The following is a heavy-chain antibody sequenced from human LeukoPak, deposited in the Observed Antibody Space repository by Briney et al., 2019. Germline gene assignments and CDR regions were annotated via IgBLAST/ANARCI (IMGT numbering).Heavy chain of an antibody. CDR3: ASRGYMNYYDSSGYYPPAEYFQH. D-gene: IGHD3-22*01. Sequence: ASVKVSCKASGDTFSSYAISWVLQAPGQGLEWMGGIIPIFGTANYAQKFQGRVTITADESTSTAYMELSSLRSEDTAVYYCASRGYMNYYDSSGYYPPAEYFQHWGQGTLVTVSS. V-gene: IGHV1-69*13. CDR1: GDTFSSYA. CDR2: IIPIFGTA. J-gene: IGHJ1*01.